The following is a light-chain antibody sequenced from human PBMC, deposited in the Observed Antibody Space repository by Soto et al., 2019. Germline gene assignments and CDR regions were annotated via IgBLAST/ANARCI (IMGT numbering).Light chain of an antibody. CDR2: DVS. Sequence: QSALTQPASVSGSPGQSITISCTGTSSDVGGYNYVSWYQQHPGKAPKVIIFDVSNRPSGVSNRLSGSKSGNTASLTISGLLAEDEADYYCSSYTSSSTLYVFGSGTKLTVL. CDR3: SSYTSSSTLYV. CDR1: SSDVGGYNY. J-gene: IGLJ1*01. V-gene: IGLV2-14*01.